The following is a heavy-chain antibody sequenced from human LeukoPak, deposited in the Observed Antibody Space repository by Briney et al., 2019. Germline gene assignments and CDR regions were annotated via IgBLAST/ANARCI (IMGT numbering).Heavy chain of an antibody. CDR1: GGSISSSSYY. Sequence: SETLSLTCTVSGGSISSSSYYWGWIRQPPGKGREWIGSIYFSGSTYYNPSLKSRVTISVDTSKNQFSLKLSSVTAADTAVYYCARLGYCSSTSCYPIDYWGQGTLVTVSS. J-gene: IGHJ4*02. CDR2: IYFSGST. CDR3: ARLGYCSSTSCYPIDY. V-gene: IGHV4-39*01. D-gene: IGHD2-2*03.